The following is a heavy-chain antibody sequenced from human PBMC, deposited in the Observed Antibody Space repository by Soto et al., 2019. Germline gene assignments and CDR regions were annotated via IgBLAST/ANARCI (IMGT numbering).Heavy chain of an antibody. V-gene: IGHV1-3*01. Sequence: QVQLVQSWAEVKKPGASVKVSCKASGYTFTSYAMQWVRQAPGQRLEWMGWINAGNGNTKYSQKFQGRVTITRDTSASTAYMELSSLRSEDTAVYYCATRGQQLNYYGMDVWGQGTTVTVSS. J-gene: IGHJ6*02. CDR2: INAGNGNT. D-gene: IGHD6-13*01. CDR3: ATRGQQLNYYGMDV. CDR1: GYTFTSYA.